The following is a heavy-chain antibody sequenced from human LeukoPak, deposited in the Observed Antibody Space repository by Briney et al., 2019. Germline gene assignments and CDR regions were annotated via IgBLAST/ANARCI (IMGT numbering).Heavy chain of an antibody. CDR3: ARLGVGAGYNWFDP. V-gene: IGHV4-34*01. Sequence: SETLSLTCAVYGGSFSGYYWSWIRQPPGKGLEWIGEINHSGSTNYNPSLKSRVTISVDTSKNQFSLKLSSVTAADTAVYYCARLGVGAGYNWFDPWGQGTLVTVSS. CDR1: GGSFSGYY. J-gene: IGHJ5*02. CDR2: INHSGST. D-gene: IGHD1-26*01.